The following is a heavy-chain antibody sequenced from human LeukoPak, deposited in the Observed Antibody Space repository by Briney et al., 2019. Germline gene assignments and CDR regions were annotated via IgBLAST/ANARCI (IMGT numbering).Heavy chain of an antibody. V-gene: IGHV1-69*13. CDR3: ARDSYCSDTTCLGHYYYGMDV. Sequence: SVKVSCKASGGTLTNYAISWVRQAPGQGLEWMGGVIPIFDTTNYAQKFQGRVTITADESTRTAYMELSSLRSEDTAVYYCARDSYCSDTTCLGHYYYGMDVWGQGTTVTVSS. CDR1: GGTLTNYA. CDR2: VIPIFDTT. D-gene: IGHD2-2*01. J-gene: IGHJ6*02.